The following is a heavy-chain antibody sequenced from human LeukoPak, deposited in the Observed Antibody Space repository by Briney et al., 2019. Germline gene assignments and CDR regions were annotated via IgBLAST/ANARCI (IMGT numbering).Heavy chain of an antibody. V-gene: IGHV3-21*01. D-gene: IGHD6-13*01. CDR2: ISSSSYI. CDR1: GFTFSSYS. J-gene: IGHJ4*02. Sequence: GGSLRLSCAASGFTFSSYSMNWVRQAPGKGLEWVSSISSSSYIYYADSVKGRFTISRDNAKNSLYLQMNSLRAEDTAVHYCAREGSSWYSGGFDYWGQRTLVTVSS. CDR3: AREGSSWYSGGFDY.